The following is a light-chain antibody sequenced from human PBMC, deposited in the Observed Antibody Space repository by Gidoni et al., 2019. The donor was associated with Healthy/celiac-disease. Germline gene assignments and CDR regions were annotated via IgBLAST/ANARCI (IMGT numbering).Light chain of an antibody. V-gene: IGKV2-28*01. J-gene: IGKJ3*01. Sequence: DIVMTQSSLSLPVTPGEPASISCRSSQSLLHSNGYNYLDWYLQKPGQSPQLLIYLGSNRASGVPDRFSSSGSGTDFTLKISRVEAEDVGVYYCMQALQTPLTFGPGTKVDIK. CDR3: MQALQTPLT. CDR2: LGS. CDR1: QSLLHSNGYNY.